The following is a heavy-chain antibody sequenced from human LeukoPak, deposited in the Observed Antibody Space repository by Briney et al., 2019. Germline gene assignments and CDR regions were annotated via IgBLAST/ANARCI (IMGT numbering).Heavy chain of an antibody. D-gene: IGHD4-23*01. CDR1: GYSISSGYY. CDR3: ARQLYGGNSLNGY. V-gene: IGHV4-38-2*01. CDR2: IYHSGST. J-gene: IGHJ4*02. Sequence: PSETLSLTCAVSGYSISSGYYWGWIRQPPGKGLEWIGSIYHSGSTYYNPSLKSRVTISVDTSKNQFSLKLSSVTAADTAVYYCARQLYGGNSLNGYWGQGTLVTVSS.